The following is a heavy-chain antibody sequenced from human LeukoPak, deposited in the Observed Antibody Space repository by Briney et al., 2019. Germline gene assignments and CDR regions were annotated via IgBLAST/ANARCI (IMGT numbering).Heavy chain of an antibody. Sequence: RPSHTLSLTCTLSAGSISGSSYYSGWIRQPPGKELEWIGRMYYTGTTHYNPSLKTRVTISEDTSKTQFSLKLTSVTAADTTVYFCARHGCGGGTLIYWGQGTLVTVSS. J-gene: IGHJ4*02. D-gene: IGHD3-16*01. V-gene: IGHV4-39*01. CDR1: AGSISGSSYY. CDR3: ARHGCGGGTLIY. CDR2: MYYTGTT.